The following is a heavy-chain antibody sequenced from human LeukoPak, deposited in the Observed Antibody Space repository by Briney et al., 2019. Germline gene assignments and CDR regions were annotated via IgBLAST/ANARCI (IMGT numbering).Heavy chain of an antibody. V-gene: IGHV4-31*03. CDR1: GSSISSGGEY. D-gene: IGHD3-22*01. CDR3: AREKTAYYYDRSGFPEGAFDV. CDR2: VYDSGST. Sequence: SQTLSLTCTVSGSSISSGGEYWSWLRHLPGKGLEWIGYVYDSGSTYYNPSLESRITMSVDTTENQFSLKLTSVTAADTAVYYCAREKTAYYYDRSGFPEGAFDVWGQGTMVTVSS. J-gene: IGHJ3*01.